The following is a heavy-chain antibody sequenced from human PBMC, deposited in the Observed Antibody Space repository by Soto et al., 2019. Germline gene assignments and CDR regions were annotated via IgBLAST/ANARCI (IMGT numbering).Heavy chain of an antibody. V-gene: IGHV3-30-3*01. CDR1: GFTFSSYA. CDR3: ATGGVGYYGPLSP. CDR2: ISYDGSNK. D-gene: IGHD3-10*01. Sequence: QVQLVESGGGVVQPGRSLRLSCAASGFTFSSYAMHWVRQAPGKGLEWVAVISYDGSNKYYADSVKGRFTISRDNSKNTLYLQMNSLRAEDTAVYYCATGGVGYYGPLSPWGQGTLVTVSS. J-gene: IGHJ5*02.